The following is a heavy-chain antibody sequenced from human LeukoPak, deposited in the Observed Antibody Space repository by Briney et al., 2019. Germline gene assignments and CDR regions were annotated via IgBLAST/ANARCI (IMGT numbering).Heavy chain of an antibody. D-gene: IGHD4-11*01. CDR3: ASLTSTTVTTEYFQH. J-gene: IGHJ1*01. CDR1: GGSISSGSYY. V-gene: IGHV4-61*02. Sequence: SETLSLTCTVSGGSISSGSYYWSWIRQPAGKGLEWIGRTYTSGSTNYNPSLKSRVTISVDTSKNQFSLKLSSVTAADTAVYYCASLTSTTVTTEYFQHWGQGTLVTVSS. CDR2: TYTSGST.